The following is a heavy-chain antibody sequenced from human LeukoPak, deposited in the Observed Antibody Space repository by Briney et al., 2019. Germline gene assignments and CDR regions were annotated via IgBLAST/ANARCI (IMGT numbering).Heavy chain of an antibody. CDR3: ANTGYSSGWYREPASEGFDP. J-gene: IGHJ5*02. Sequence: PGGSLRLSCAASEFTFGSYSMNWVRQAPGKGLEWVSAISGSGGSTYYADSVKGRFTISRDNSKNTLYLQMNSLRAEDTAVYYCANTGYSSGWYREPASEGFDPWGQGTLVTVSS. D-gene: IGHD6-19*01. CDR2: ISGSGGST. V-gene: IGHV3-23*01. CDR1: EFTFGSYS.